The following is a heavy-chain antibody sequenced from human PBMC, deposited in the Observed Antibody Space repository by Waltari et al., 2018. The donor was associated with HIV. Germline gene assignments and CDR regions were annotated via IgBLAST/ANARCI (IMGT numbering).Heavy chain of an antibody. CDR1: GGSTSTSNW. Sequence: QVQLQQSGPRLVKASGTLCLTCGVSGGSTSTSNWWSWVPQPPGKGLECIGEIYHSGRPNYTPSLKSRVTISVDKAKNQFSLKLSSVTAADTAVYYCARARPLDYWGQGTLVTVSS. CDR3: ARARPLDY. V-gene: IGHV4-4*02. J-gene: IGHJ4*02. CDR2: IYHSGRP.